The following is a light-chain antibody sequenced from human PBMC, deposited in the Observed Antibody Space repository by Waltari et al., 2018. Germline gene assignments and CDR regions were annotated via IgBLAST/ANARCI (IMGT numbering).Light chain of an antibody. J-gene: IGKJ1*01. V-gene: IGKV3-20*01. Sequence: DIVLTQSPGTLSLSVGERATVSCRASESVSRALAWYQQQPGQAPRLLIYGASTRATGIPDRFSGSGSGTDFSLTISRLEPDDFAVYYCQHYLRLPVTFGQGTTVEI. CDR1: ESVSRA. CDR3: QHYLRLPVT. CDR2: GAS.